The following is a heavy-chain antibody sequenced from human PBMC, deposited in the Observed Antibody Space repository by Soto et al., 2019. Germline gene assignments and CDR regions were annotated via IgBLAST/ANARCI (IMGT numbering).Heavy chain of an antibody. Sequence: QVQLQESGPGLVKPSQTLSLTCTVSGGSISSGGYYWSWIRQHPGKGLEWIGYIYYSGRTYYNPSLKSRVTIAVDTSKNQFSLKLSSVTAADTAVYYCASCSSTSCGYYYYGMDVWGQGTTVTVSS. CDR3: ASCSSTSCGYYYYGMDV. J-gene: IGHJ6*02. CDR1: GGSISSGGYY. D-gene: IGHD2-2*01. CDR2: IYYSGRT. V-gene: IGHV4-31*03.